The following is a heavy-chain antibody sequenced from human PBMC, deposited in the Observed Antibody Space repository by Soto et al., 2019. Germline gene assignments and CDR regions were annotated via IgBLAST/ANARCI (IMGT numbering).Heavy chain of an antibody. Sequence: PGGSLRLSCAASGFTFRNFGMHWVRRAPGKGLEWVALISFNESSTYYADSVKGRFTISRDNFKNTLYLQMNSLRAEDTAVYYCARGYSYTQPVFDYWGLGTLVTVSS. CDR3: ARGYSYTQPVFDY. CDR2: ISFNESST. CDR1: GFTFRNFG. J-gene: IGHJ4*02. V-gene: IGHV3-30*03. D-gene: IGHD5-18*01.